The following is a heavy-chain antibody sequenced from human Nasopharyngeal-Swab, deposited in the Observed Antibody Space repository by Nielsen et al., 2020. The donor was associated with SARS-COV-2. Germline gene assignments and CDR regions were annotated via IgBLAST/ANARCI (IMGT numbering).Heavy chain of an antibody. CDR2: IYYSGST. V-gene: IGHV4-59*12. CDR3: ARGGTYGSGNWFDP. Sequence: SETLSLTCTVSGGSISSYYWSWIRQPPGKGLEWIGYIYYSGSTNYNPSLKSRVTISVDTSKNQFSLKLSSVTAADTAVYYCARGGTYGSGNWFDPWGQGTLVTVSS. CDR1: GGSISSYY. J-gene: IGHJ5*02. D-gene: IGHD3-10*01.